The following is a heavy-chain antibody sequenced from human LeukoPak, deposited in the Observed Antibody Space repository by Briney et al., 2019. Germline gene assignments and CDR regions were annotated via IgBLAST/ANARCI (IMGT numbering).Heavy chain of an antibody. D-gene: IGHD6-19*01. V-gene: IGHV4-59*08. CDR3: ATLNSSGWYRFDY. Sequence: PSETLSLTCTVSGGSISSYYWSWIRQPPGKGLEWIGYIYYSGSTNYNPSLKSRVTISVDTSKNQFSLKLSSVTAADTAVYYCATLNSSGWYRFDYWGQGTLVTVSS. J-gene: IGHJ4*02. CDR2: IYYSGST. CDR1: GGSISSYY.